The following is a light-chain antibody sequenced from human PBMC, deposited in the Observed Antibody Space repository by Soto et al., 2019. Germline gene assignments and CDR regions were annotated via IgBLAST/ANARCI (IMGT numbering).Light chain of an antibody. Sequence: DIVMSQSPLSLPVTPGEPSSISWRSSQSLLHSNGFNYLDWYVQKPGQSPQLLISLASTRASGVPDRFRGSASGTNFTLHITRVEAEDVGVYYCMQALQAWTFGQGTKVDI. V-gene: IGKV2-28*01. CDR3: MQALQAWT. J-gene: IGKJ1*01. CDR1: QSLLHSNGFNY. CDR2: LAS.